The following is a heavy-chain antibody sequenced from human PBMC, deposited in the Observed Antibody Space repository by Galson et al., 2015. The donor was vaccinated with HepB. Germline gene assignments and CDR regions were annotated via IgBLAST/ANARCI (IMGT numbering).Heavy chain of an antibody. J-gene: IGHJ5*02. CDR1: GFTFSSYW. CDR2: IKQDGSEK. Sequence: SLRLSCAASGFTFSSYWMSWVRQAPGKGLEWVANIKQDGSEKYYVDSVKGRFTISRDNAKNSLYLQMNSLRAEDTAVYYCARAWVVVAAGWFDPWGQGALVTVSS. V-gene: IGHV3-7*01. D-gene: IGHD2-15*01. CDR3: ARAWVVVAAGWFDP.